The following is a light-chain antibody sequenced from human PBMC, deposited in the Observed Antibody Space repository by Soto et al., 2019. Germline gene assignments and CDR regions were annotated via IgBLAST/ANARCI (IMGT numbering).Light chain of an antibody. J-gene: IGKJ2*01. CDR1: KSVINNY. CDR2: GSS. CDR3: QQYGSSPPYT. Sequence: EVVLTQSPGTLSLSPGERASLSCRASKSVINNYLAWYQQNPGQSPKLLIFGSSDRATCIPDRFSGSGSGTDFTLTISRLEPEDFAVYYCQQYGSSPPYTFGQGTKLEIK. V-gene: IGKV3-20*01.